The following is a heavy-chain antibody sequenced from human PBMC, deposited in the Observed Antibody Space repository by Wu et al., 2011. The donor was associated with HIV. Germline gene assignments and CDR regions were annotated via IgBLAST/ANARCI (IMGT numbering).Heavy chain of an antibody. J-gene: IGHJ4*02. Sequence: VQSGAEVKKPGASVKVSCKASGYTFTGYYMHWVRQAPGQGLEWMGWINPNSGGTNYAQKFQGRVTMTRDTSISTAYMELSRLRSDDTAVYYCARDRARSSGWYYFDYWGQGTLVTVSS. CDR1: GYTFTGYY. CDR2: INPNSGGT. V-gene: IGHV1-2*02. D-gene: IGHD6-19*01. CDR3: ARDRARSSGWYYFDY.